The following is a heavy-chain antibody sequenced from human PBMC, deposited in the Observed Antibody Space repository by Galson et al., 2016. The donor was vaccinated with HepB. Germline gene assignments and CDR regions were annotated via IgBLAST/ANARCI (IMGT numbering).Heavy chain of an antibody. CDR3: ARLRSGTGCYWCVFDY. J-gene: IGHJ4*02. V-gene: IGHV4-39*01. CDR1: GGPTSSHSYY. CDR2: IYYNGNT. Sequence: SETLSLTCTVSGGPTSSHSYYWGWIRQPPGKGLEWIGRIYYNGNTLYNPSLRSRVTMSVDPSKNQFSLKLSSVTAADTAVYYCARLRSGTGCYWCVFDYWGQGTRVTVSS. D-gene: IGHD2-2*01.